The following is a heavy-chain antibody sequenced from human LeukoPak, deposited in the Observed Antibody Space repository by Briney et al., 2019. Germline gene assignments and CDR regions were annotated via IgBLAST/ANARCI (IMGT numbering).Heavy chain of an antibody. CDR3: AKGSAMVRGVITTQMYYFDY. Sequence: GGSLRLSCAASGFTFNTYGMSWVRRAPGKGLEWVSGISGSGGATYYADSVKGRFTISRDNSKNTLYLQMNSLRAEDTAVYYCAKGSAMVRGVITTQMYYFDYWGQGTLVTVSS. V-gene: IGHV3-23*01. CDR1: GFTFNTYG. CDR2: ISGSGGAT. J-gene: IGHJ4*02. D-gene: IGHD3-10*01.